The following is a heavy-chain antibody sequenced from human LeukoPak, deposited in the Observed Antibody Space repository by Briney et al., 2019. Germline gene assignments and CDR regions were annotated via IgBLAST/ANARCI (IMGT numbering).Heavy chain of an antibody. CDR2: ISAYNGNT. V-gene: IGHV1-18*01. CDR3: ARDTEGYCSSTSCYRDDAFDI. CDR1: GYTFTSYG. D-gene: IGHD2-2*02. J-gene: IGHJ3*02. Sequence: ASVKVSCKASGYTFTSYGISCVRQAPGQGLERMGWISAYNGNTNYAQKLQGRVTMTTDTSTSTAYMELRSLRSDDTAVYYGARDTEGYCSSTSCYRDDAFDIWGQGTMVTASS.